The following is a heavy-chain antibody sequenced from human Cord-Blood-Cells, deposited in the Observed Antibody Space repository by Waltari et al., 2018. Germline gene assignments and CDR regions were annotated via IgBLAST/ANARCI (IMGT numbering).Heavy chain of an antibody. CDR1: GFTVSSNY. V-gene: IGHV3-53*01. J-gene: IGHJ2*01. Sequence: EVQLVESGGGLIQPGGSLRLSCAASGFTVSSNYMSWVRQAPGKGLEWVSVIYSGGSTNYAESVKGRFTISRDNSKNTLYLQMNSLRAEDTAVYYCARAPPGWGSPLHWYFDLWGRGTLVTVSS. CDR3: ARAPPGWGSPLHWYFDL. D-gene: IGHD7-27*01. CDR2: IYSGGST.